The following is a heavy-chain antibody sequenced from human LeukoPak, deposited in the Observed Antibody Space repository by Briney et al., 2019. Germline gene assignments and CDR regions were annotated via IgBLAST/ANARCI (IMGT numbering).Heavy chain of an antibody. CDR1: GGSISSYY. Sequence: SETLSLTRTVSGGSISSYYWSWIRQPPGKGLEWIGYIYYSGSTNYNPSLKSRVTISVDTSKNQFSLKLTSVTAADTAVYYCARQTGSGLFILPGGRGTLVTVSS. CDR3: ARQTGSGLFILP. D-gene: IGHD3/OR15-3a*01. V-gene: IGHV4-59*08. J-gene: IGHJ4*02. CDR2: IYYSGST.